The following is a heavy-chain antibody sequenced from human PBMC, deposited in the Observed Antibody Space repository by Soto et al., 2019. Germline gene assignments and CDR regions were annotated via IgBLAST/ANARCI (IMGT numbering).Heavy chain of an antibody. CDR2: ISAYNGNT. Sequence: QVQLVQSGAEVKKPGASVKVSCKASGYTFTSYGISWVRQAPGQGLEWMGWISAYNGNTKYVQKFQGRVTMTTDTATSTAYMELRSVRSDDTAVNYCARDAAASLNECWGQGTLVTVSS. CDR1: GYTFTSYG. D-gene: IGHD6-13*01. CDR3: ARDAAASLNEC. V-gene: IGHV1-18*01. J-gene: IGHJ4*02.